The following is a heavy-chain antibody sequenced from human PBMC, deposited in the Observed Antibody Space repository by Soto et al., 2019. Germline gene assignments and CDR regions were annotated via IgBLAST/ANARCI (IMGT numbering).Heavy chain of an antibody. CDR3: ARDLGIVVVPAAMAGNDAFDI. CDR1: GGTFSSYT. J-gene: IGHJ3*02. V-gene: IGHV1-69*04. Sequence: ASVKVSCKASGGTFSSYTISWVRQAPGQGLESMGRIIPILGIANYAQKFQGRVTITADKSTSTAYMELSSLRSEDTAVYYCARDLGIVVVPAAMAGNDAFDIWGQGTMVTVSS. CDR2: IIPILGIA. D-gene: IGHD2-2*03.